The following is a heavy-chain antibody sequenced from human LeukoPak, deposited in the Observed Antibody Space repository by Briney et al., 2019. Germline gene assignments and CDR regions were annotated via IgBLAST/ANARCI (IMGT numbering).Heavy chain of an antibody. Sequence: SQTLSLTCAISGDSISSNSAAWNWIRQSPSRGLEWLGRTYYRSKWYNDYAISVKSRITINPDTSKNQFSLQLNSVTPEDTAVYYCARDLCTSSSCPNNWIDPWGQGTLVTVS. CDR2: TYYRSKWYN. CDR1: GDSISSNSAA. V-gene: IGHV6-1*01. D-gene: IGHD2-2*01. CDR3: ARDLCTSSSCPNNWIDP. J-gene: IGHJ5*02.